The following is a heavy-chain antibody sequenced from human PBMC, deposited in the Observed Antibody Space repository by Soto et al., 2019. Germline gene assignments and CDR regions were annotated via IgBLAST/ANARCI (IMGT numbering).Heavy chain of an antibody. V-gene: IGHV3-23*01. J-gene: IGHJ6*03. Sequence: AAAWVTFVNLGMRRISKAPGKGLECVSGIIGSGGNTYHVDSVRGRFTISRDNSKNTLSLQMNSLRAEDTAVYYCAKHIEQSCHYYYMDVWGKGTTVTVSS. CDR3: AKHIEQSCHYYYMDV. CDR1: WVTFVNLG. CDR2: IIGSGGNT.